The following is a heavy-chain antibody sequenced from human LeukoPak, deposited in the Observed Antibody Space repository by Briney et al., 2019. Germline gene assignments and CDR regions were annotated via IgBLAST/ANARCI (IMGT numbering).Heavy chain of an antibody. V-gene: IGHV3-64D*09. CDR3: VKPGYCSSTGCLDAFDI. CDR1: GFPFSSYA. Sequence: PGGSLRLSCSASGFPFSSYAIHWVRQAPKKGLEYVSSISSDGGSTYYADSVRGRFTISRDNSKNTLFLQMSSLRTEDTAVYCCVKPGYCSSTGCLDAFDIWGQGTMVTVSS. CDR2: ISSDGGST. J-gene: IGHJ3*02. D-gene: IGHD2-2*01.